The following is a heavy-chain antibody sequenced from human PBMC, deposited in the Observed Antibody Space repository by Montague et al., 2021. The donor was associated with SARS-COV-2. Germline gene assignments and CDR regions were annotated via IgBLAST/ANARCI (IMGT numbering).Heavy chain of an antibody. Sequence: SLRLSCAASGFTFSSYWMSWVRQAPGKGLEWVANIKQDGSEKYYVDSVKGRFTISRDNAKNSLYLQMNSLRAEDTVVYYCARDHRQVWFGAPVMERYFDYGGQGTLVTVSS. V-gene: IGHV3-7*01. CDR2: IKQDGSEK. CDR1: GFTFSSYW. D-gene: IGHD3-10*01. J-gene: IGHJ4*02. CDR3: ARDHRQVWFGAPVMERYFDY.